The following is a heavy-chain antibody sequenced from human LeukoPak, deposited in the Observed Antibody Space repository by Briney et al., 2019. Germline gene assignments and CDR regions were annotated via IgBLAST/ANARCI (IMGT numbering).Heavy chain of an antibody. J-gene: IGHJ4*02. V-gene: IGHV3-72*01. CDR3: SRASPYYDSSAYYFDY. Sequence: GGSLRLSCAASGFTFSSYSMNWVRQAPGKGLEWVGRTRNKAQSYTTEYAASVKGRFTVSRDDSKNSLYLQMNSLKTEDTAVYYCSRASPYYDSSAYYFDYWGQGTLVTVSS. D-gene: IGHD3-22*01. CDR1: GFTFSSYS. CDR2: TRNKAQSYTT.